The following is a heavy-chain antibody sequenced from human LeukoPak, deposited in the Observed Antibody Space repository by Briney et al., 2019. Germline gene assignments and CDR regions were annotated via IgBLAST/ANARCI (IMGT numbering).Heavy chain of an antibody. V-gene: IGHV4-30-4*08. CDR2: IYYSGST. Sequence: SETLSLTCTVSGGSISSGDYYWSWIRQPPGKGLEWIGYIYYSGSTSYYPSLKSRVTISVDTSKIQFSLKLSSVTAADTAVYYCARGPLGITIFGVATAPIYYYMDVWGKETTVTVSS. CDR3: ARGPLGITIFGVATAPIYYYMDV. J-gene: IGHJ6*03. D-gene: IGHD3-3*01. CDR1: GGSISSGDYY.